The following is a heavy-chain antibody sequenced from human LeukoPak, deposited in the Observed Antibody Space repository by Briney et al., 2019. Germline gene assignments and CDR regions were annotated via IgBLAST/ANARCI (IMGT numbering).Heavy chain of an antibody. V-gene: IGHV3-74*01. CDR3: ARDAYDSSGYYGY. J-gene: IGHJ4*02. D-gene: IGHD3-22*01. CDR1: GFTLSSYW. CDR2: INSDGSST. Sequence: GGSLRLSCAASGFTLSSYWMHWVRQAPGKGLVWVSRINSDGSSTSYADSVKGRFTISRDNAKNSLYLQMNSLRAEDTAVYYCARDAYDSSGYYGYWGQGTLVTVSS.